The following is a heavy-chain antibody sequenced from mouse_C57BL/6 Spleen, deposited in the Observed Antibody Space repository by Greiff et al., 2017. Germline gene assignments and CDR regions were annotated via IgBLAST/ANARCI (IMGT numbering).Heavy chain of an antibody. J-gene: IGHJ2*01. V-gene: IGHV1-82*01. CDR3: ARWSPLLGLDY. D-gene: IGHD4-1*01. CDR1: GYAFSSSW. CDR2: IYPGDGDT. Sequence: VQLQQSGPELVKPGASVKISCKASGYAFSSSWMNWVKQRPGKGLEWIGRIYPGDGDTNYNGKFKGKATLTADKSSSTAYMQLSRLPSEDSAVYFCARWSPLLGLDYWGQGTTLTVSS.